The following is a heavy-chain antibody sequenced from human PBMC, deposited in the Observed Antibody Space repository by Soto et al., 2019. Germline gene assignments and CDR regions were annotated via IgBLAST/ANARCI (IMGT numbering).Heavy chain of an antibody. CDR3: ASRFRLSSQDYYYGMDV. Sequence: QVQLVQSGAEVKKPGSSVKVSCKASGGTFSSYAISWVRQAPGPGLEWMGGIIPICGTANYAKNFQGRVTITAAESTSTAYVELSSLRSEDTAVYYCASRFRLSSQDYYYGMDVWGQGTTVTVSS. V-gene: IGHV1-69*01. J-gene: IGHJ6*02. CDR1: GGTFSSYA. D-gene: IGHD2-2*01. CDR2: IIPICGTA.